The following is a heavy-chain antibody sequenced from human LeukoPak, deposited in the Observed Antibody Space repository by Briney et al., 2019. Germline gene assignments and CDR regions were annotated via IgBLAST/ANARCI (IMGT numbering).Heavy chain of an antibody. CDR3: AREIFGSGSYPDY. V-gene: IGHV3-33*01. J-gene: IGHJ4*02. Sequence: PGRSLRLSCAASGFTVSTYAMHSVRQAPRKGLEWVALIWHDASHKFYTASVKGRFPISRDNSKNTAYLQMNSLPAEDTAIYYCAREIFGSGSYPDYWGQGSLVIVSS. CDR1: GFTVSTYA. D-gene: IGHD3-10*01. CDR2: IWHDASHK.